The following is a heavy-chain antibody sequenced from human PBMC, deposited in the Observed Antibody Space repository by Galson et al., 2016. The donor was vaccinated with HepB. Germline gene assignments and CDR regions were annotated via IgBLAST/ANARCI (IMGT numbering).Heavy chain of an antibody. D-gene: IGHD2-21*01. Sequence: SLRLFCAASGFTVSASSMTWVRQAPGKGLEWVSTIHRGGGTYYTYSVKGRFTIARDSSKNTLYLQMSSLKVEDTAVYYCAVVGDVSRDWGQGTLVTVSS. J-gene: IGHJ4*02. CDR1: GFTVSASS. CDR2: IHRGGGT. V-gene: IGHV3-66*01. CDR3: AVVGDVSRD.